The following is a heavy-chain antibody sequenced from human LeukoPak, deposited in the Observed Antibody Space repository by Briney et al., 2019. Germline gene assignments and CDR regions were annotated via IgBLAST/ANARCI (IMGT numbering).Heavy chain of an antibody. V-gene: IGHV4-59*12. D-gene: IGHD5-18*01. CDR1: GGSITTYY. J-gene: IGHJ6*02. CDR3: ARDGGYSYGPLGYYGMDV. Sequence: SETLSLTCTVSGGSITTYYWTWIRQPPGKGLEWIGYVYYTGGTNYNPSLKSRATISVDMSKNQFSLKLNSVIAADTAVYYCARDGGYSYGPLGYYGMDVWGQGTTVTVSS. CDR2: VYYTGGT.